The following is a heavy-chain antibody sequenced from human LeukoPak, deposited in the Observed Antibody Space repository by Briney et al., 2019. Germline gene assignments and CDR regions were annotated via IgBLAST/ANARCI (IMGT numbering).Heavy chain of an antibody. CDR3: AKDYDITWYEGKYFDY. CDR2: ISWNSGSI. D-gene: IGHD2-15*01. J-gene: IGHJ4*02. Sequence: GRSQRLSCAASGFTFDDYAMHWVRQAPGKGLEWVSGISWNSGSIGYADSVKGRFTISRDNAKNSLYLQMNSLRAEDTALYYCAKDYDITWYEGKYFDYWGQGTLVTVSS. V-gene: IGHV3-9*01. CDR1: GFTFDDYA.